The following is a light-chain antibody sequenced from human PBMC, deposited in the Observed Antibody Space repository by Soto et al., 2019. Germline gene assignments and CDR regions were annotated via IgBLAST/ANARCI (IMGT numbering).Light chain of an antibody. CDR3: QHYGTSPTWT. CDR2: GAS. J-gene: IGKJ1*01. Sequence: EIVLTQSPGTLSLSPGERATLSCRASQSITSGYLAWYQQKPGQAPSPLIYGASRRASGIPGRFSGSGSGTDFTLTISRLEPEDFAVYYCQHYGTSPTWTFGQGTKVEVK. V-gene: IGKV3-20*01. CDR1: QSITSGY.